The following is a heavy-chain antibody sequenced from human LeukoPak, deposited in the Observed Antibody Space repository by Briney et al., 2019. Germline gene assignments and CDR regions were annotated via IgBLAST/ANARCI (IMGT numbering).Heavy chain of an antibody. J-gene: IGHJ3*02. CDR2: INPKSGDT. V-gene: IGHV1-2*02. CDR1: GYSFSDNY. Sequence: ASVKVSCKASGYSFSDNYVHWVRQAPGQGLEFMGWINPKSGDTNFSQRFKGRVTLTSDTSISTAYMEMRELRSDDTAVYFCARGKDDSTGHYDAFDIWGHGTMVTVSS. D-gene: IGHD3-22*01. CDR3: ARGKDDSTGHYDAFDI.